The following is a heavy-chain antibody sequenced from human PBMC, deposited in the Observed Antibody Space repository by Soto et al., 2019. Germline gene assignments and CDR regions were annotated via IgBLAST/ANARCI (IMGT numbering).Heavy chain of an antibody. CDR2: ISGSGGST. D-gene: IGHD2-15*01. V-gene: IGHV3-23*01. CDR1: GFSFSSYA. Sequence: SGGSLRLSCAASGFSFSSYAMSWVRQAPGKGLEWVSAISGSGGSTYYADSVKGRFTISRDNSKNTLYLQMNSLRAEDTAVYYCAKGAAPVVVAAITFDYWGQGTLVTVSS. J-gene: IGHJ4*02. CDR3: AKGAAPVVVAAITFDY.